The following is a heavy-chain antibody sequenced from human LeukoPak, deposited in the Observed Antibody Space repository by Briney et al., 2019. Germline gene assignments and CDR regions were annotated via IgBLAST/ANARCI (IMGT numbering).Heavy chain of an antibody. D-gene: IGHD4-17*01. J-gene: IGHJ4*02. V-gene: IGHV1-18*01. Sequence: ASVKVSCKASGYTFTSYPISWVRQAPRKGLEWMGWITVYNGNTNYAQKLQGRVTMTTDTSTSTAYMELRSLRSDDTAVYYCARGYDYGDYVGDFDYWGQGTLVTVSS. CDR1: GYTFTSYP. CDR3: ARGYDYGDYVGDFDY. CDR2: ITVYNGNT.